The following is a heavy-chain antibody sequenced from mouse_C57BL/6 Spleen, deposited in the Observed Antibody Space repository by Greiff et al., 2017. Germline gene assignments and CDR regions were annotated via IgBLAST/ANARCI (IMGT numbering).Heavy chain of an antibody. CDR1: GYSITSGYY. D-gene: IGHD2-4*01. CDR2: ISYDGSN. Sequence: ESGPGLVKPSQSLSLTCSVTGYSITSGYYWNWIRQFPGNKLEWMGYISYDGSNNYNPSLKNRISITRDTSKNQFFLKLNSVTTEDTATYYCAREGDDYEYYYAMDYWGQGTSVTVSS. J-gene: IGHJ4*01. V-gene: IGHV3-6*01. CDR3: AREGDDYEYYYAMDY.